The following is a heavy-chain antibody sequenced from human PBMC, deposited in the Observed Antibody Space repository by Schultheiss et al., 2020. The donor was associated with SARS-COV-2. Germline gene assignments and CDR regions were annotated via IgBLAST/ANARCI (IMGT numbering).Heavy chain of an antibody. V-gene: IGHV3-30*03. D-gene: IGHD4-17*01. Sequence: GGSLRLSCAASGFTFSSYSMNWVRQAPGKGLEWVTVTSYDGSKKNYADSVMGRFTISRDNSKSTLFLEMNSLRAEDTAVYYCAREYGDDDPGGYYYGMDVWGQGTTVTVSS. J-gene: IGHJ6*02. CDR1: GFTFSSYS. CDR3: AREYGDDDPGGYYYGMDV. CDR2: TSYDGSKK.